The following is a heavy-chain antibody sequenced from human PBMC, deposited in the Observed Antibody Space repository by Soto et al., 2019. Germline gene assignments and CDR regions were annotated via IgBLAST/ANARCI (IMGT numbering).Heavy chain of an antibody. CDR1: GGSFSGYY. D-gene: IGHD2-15*01. V-gene: IGHV4-34*01. J-gene: IGHJ6*02. CDR3: ARDRRVVVAATYLAHYGMDV. Sequence: QVQLQQWGAGLLKPSETLSLTCAVYGGSFSGYYWSWIRQPPGKGLEWIGGINHSGSTNYNPSLKSRVTISVDTSKNQFSLKLSSVTAADTAVYYCARDRRVVVAATYLAHYGMDVWGQGTTVTVSS. CDR2: INHSGST.